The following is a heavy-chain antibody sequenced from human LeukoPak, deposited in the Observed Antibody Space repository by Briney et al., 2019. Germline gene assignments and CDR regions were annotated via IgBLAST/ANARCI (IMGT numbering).Heavy chain of an antibody. V-gene: IGHV1-18*01. J-gene: IGHJ4*02. CDR2: ISTYNGDT. Sequence: ASVKVSCKASGYTFTRYAISWVRQAPGQGLEWMGWISTYNGDTNYAQNFQGRVTMTTDTSTTTAYMELRSLRSGDSAIYFCARDPSNTSGRYIYWDYWGQGTLVTVSS. D-gene: IGHD2-2*01. CDR3: ARDPSNTSGRYIYWDY. CDR1: GYTFTRYA.